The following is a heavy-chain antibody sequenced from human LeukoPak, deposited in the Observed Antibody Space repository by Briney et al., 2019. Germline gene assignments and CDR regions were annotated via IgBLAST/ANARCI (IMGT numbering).Heavy chain of an antibody. Sequence: GASVKVSCKASGYTFTSYGINWVRQAPGQGLEWMGWISAYNGNTNSAQKFQGKVTMTTDTSTNTAYMELRSLTSDDTAVYYCAREKDGPRVTIFGVAPSYFDYWGQGTLVTVSS. CDR2: ISAYNGNT. J-gene: IGHJ4*02. CDR3: AREKDGPRVTIFGVAPSYFDY. V-gene: IGHV1-18*01. CDR1: GYTFTSYG. D-gene: IGHD3-3*01.